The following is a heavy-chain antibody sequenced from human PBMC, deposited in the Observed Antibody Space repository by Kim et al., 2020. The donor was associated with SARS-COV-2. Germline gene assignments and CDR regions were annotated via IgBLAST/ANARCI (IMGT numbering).Heavy chain of an antibody. CDR2: ISSTSTSI. V-gene: IGHV3-23*01. J-gene: IGHJ6*02. CDR1: GFSFSDYS. CDR3: AKEIVRIRYYDMDV. D-gene: IGHD3-16*01. Sequence: GGSLRLSCAASGFSFSDYSMAWVRQAPGKGLEWVSSISSTSTSIYYADSVKGRFTISRDNSKNTLFLQMNSLRADDTAVYYCAKEIVRIRYYDMDVWGQGTTVSV.